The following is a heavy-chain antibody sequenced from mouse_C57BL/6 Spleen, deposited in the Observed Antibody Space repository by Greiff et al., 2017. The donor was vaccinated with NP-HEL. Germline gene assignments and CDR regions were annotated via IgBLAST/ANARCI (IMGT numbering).Heavy chain of an antibody. CDR3: ARNRWDGHYYAMDY. CDR2: IWSGGST. CDR1: GFSFTSYG. V-gene: IGHV2-2*01. J-gene: IGHJ4*01. D-gene: IGHD4-1*01. Sequence: VQLKESGPGLVQPSQSLSITCTVSGFSFTSYGVHWVRQSPGKGLEWLGVIWSGGSTDYNAAFISRLSISKDNSKSQVFFKMNSLQADDTAIYYCARNRWDGHYYAMDYWGQGTSVTVSS.